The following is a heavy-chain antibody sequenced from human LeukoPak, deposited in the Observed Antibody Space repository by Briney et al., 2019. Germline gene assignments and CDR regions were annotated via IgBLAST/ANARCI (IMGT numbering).Heavy chain of an antibody. V-gene: IGHV4-59*08. CDR2: IYYSAST. J-gene: IGHJ4*02. CDR1: GGSISPYY. CDR3: ARHGGGGESYPRVFDS. Sequence: SETLSLTCTVSGGSISPYYWSWIRQPPGKGLEWIGYIYYSASTSYNPSLNSRVTISVDTSKNQFSLKLSSMTAADAAVYYCARHGGGGESYPRVFDSWGRGNLVTVSS. D-gene: IGHD1-26*01.